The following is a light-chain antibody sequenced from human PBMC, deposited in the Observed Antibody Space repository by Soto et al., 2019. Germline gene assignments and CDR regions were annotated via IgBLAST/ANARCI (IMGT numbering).Light chain of an antibody. Sequence: EIVLTHSPVTLSLSPGERAPLSCRASQSVRKSYLAWYQQKPGQAPRLLIYGASNRATGIPDRLSGSGSGTEFTLTISRLEPEDFAVYYCQQYGSPGTFGQGTKVDIK. J-gene: IGKJ1*01. CDR2: GAS. CDR1: QSVRKSY. CDR3: QQYGSPGT. V-gene: IGKV3-20*01.